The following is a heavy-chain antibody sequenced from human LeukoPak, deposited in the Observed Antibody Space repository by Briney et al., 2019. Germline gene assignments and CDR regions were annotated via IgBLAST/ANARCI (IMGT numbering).Heavy chain of an antibody. J-gene: IGHJ5*02. CDR3: ARIDVYYDILTGYSNWFDP. CDR2: INHSGST. V-gene: IGHV4-39*07. Sequence: SETLSLTCTVSGGSISSSSYYWGWIRQPPGKGLEWIGEINHSGSTNYNPSLKSRVTISVDTSKNQFSLKLSSVTAADTAVYYCARIDVYYDILTGYSNWFDPWGQGTLVTVSS. CDR1: GGSISSSSYY. D-gene: IGHD3-9*01.